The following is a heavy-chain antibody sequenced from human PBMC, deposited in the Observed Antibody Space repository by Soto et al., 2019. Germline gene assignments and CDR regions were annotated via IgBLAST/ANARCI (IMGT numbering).Heavy chain of an antibody. V-gene: IGHV3-30*18. Sequence: SLRLSCAASGSSFSRYGIHWVRQAPGKGLEWVAVISYDESTTFYADSVKGRFTISRDDSKNTLFLQMNSLRPEDTAVYYCSKAMIGSYDSDAFDVWGQGTMVTVSS. CDR2: ISYDESTT. J-gene: IGHJ3*01. D-gene: IGHD3-22*01. CDR3: SKAMIGSYDSDAFDV. CDR1: GSSFSRYG.